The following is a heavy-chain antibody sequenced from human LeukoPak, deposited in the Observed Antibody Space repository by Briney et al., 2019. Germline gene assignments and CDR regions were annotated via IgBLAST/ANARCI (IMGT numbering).Heavy chain of an antibody. D-gene: IGHD6-13*01. CDR2: IYSGGST. CDR1: GFTVNSDS. Sequence: HPGGSLRLSCTVSGFTVNSDSMSWVRQAPGKGLEWVSFIYSGGSTHYSDSVKGRFTISRDNSKNTLYLQMNSLRAEDTAVYYCCGSSSRGNWFDPWGQGTLVTVSS. CDR3: CGSSSRGNWFDP. V-gene: IGHV3-53*01. J-gene: IGHJ5*02.